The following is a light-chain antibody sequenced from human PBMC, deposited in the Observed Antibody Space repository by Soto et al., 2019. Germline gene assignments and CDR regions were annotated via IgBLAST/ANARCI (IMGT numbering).Light chain of an antibody. CDR3: QQYANMPPLT. CDR2: WAS. V-gene: IGKV4-1*01. J-gene: IGKJ4*01. CDR1: QSVLYSSNNKNY. Sequence: MPMTKEYLAVSLGERATINCKSSQSVLYSSNNKNYLAWYQQKPGQPPKLLIYWASTRESGVPDRFSGSGSGTEFTLTISSLQSEDFAVYYCQQYANMPPLTFGG.